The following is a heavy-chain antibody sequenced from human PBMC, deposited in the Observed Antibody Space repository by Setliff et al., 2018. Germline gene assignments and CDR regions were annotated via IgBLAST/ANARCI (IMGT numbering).Heavy chain of an antibody. J-gene: IGHJ6*02. V-gene: IGHV1-69*06. Sequence: SVKVSCKASGFTFTIYGVNWVRQAPGQGLEWMGWITPIFETAHYAQKFQDRVTITADKSTSTVYMELNSLISEDTAVYLCARDSVTLGQLERRGGFRYYDMDVWGQGTTVTVSS. CDR3: ARDSVTLGQLERRGGFRYYDMDV. CDR2: ITPIFETA. D-gene: IGHD1-1*01. CDR1: GFTFTIYG.